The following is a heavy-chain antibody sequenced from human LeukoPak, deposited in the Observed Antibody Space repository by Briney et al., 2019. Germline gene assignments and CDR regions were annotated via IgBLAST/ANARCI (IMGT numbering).Heavy chain of an antibody. V-gene: IGHV3-7*01. CDR2: INQDGSEK. D-gene: IGHD3-3*01. Sequence: GGSLRLSCAASGFTFSSYWMSWVRQAPGKGLEWVANINQDGSEKYYVDSVKGRFTISRDNAKNSLYLQMNSLRAEDTAVYYCARETAGSYYDFWSGYYTGRGYDAFDIWGQGTMVTVSS. J-gene: IGHJ3*02. CDR3: ARETAGSYYDFWSGYYTGRGYDAFDI. CDR1: GFTFSSYW.